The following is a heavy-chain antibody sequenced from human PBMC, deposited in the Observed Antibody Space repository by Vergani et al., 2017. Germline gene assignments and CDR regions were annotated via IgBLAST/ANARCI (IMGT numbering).Heavy chain of an antibody. CDR1: GFTFSSYE. J-gene: IGHJ4*02. CDR3: ARALLRYFDWLSNGDFVGSTSYYFDY. Sequence: EVQLVESGGGLVQPGGSLRLSCAASGFTFSSYEMNWVRQAPGKGLEWVSYISSSGSTIYHADSVKGRFTISRDNAKNSLYLQMNSLRAEDTAVYYCARALLRYFDWLSNGDFVGSTSYYFDYWGQGTLVTVSS. V-gene: IGHV3-48*03. D-gene: IGHD3-9*01. CDR2: ISSSGSTI.